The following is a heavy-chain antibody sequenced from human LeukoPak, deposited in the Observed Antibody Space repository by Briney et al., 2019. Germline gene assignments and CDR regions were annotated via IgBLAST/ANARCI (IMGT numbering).Heavy chain of an antibody. J-gene: IGHJ4*02. CDR1: GFTFSSYS. Sequence: PGGSLRLSCAASGFTFSSYSMNWVRQAPGKGLEWVSYISSSSNTIYYADSVKGRFTISRDNAKNSLYLQMNSLRAEDTAVYYCARVIRGGDGYSDWGQGTLVTVSS. D-gene: IGHD5-24*01. CDR3: ARVIRGGDGYSD. V-gene: IGHV3-48*04. CDR2: ISSSSNTI.